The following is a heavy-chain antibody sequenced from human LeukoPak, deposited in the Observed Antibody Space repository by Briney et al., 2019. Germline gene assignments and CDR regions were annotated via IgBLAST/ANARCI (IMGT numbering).Heavy chain of an antibody. Sequence: AGGSLRLSCAASGFTFSNYAMSWVRQAPGKGLEWVSGISGSGGSTYYADSVKGRFTISRDNSKNTLYLQMNSLRAEDTAVYYCAREPDYTFDYWGQGTLVTVSS. CDR1: GFTFSNYA. V-gene: IGHV3-23*01. D-gene: IGHD4-11*01. CDR3: AREPDYTFDY. J-gene: IGHJ4*02. CDR2: ISGSGGST.